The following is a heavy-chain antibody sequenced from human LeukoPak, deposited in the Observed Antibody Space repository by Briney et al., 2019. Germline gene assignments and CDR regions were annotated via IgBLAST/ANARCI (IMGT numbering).Heavy chain of an antibody. CDR1: GFTFSSYA. Sequence: PGGSLRPSCSASGFTFSSYAMHWVRQAPGKGLEYVSAISSNGGSTYYADSVKGRFTISRDNSKNTLYLRMSSLRAEDTAVYYCVKGRYCSGGSCYSHNWFDPWGQGTLVTVSS. J-gene: IGHJ5*02. CDR2: ISSNGGST. CDR3: VKGRYCSGGSCYSHNWFDP. V-gene: IGHV3-64D*06. D-gene: IGHD2-15*01.